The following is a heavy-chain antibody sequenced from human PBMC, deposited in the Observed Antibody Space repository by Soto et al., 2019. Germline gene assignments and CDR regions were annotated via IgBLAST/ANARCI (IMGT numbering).Heavy chain of an antibody. CDR3: ARGEGMGPAAALFDY. CDR1: GYSFTSYW. Sequence: VQLVQSGAEVRKPGESLQISCKGSGYSFTSYWIGWVRQMPGKGLEWMGIIFPGDSDTTYSPSLQGQVIISADKSVNTAYLQWSSLKASDTAIYYCARGEGMGPAAALFDYWGQGTLVSVSS. V-gene: IGHV5-51*01. CDR2: IFPGDSDT. D-gene: IGHD6-13*01. J-gene: IGHJ4*02.